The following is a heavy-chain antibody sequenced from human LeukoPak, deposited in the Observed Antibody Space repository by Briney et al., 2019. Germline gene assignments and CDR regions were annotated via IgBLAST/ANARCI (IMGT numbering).Heavy chain of an antibody. D-gene: IGHD3-22*01. CDR3: ARGRPYYYDSSGYLEGTDYYYYGMDV. CDR1: GYTFTGYY. V-gene: IGHV1-2*02. CDR2: INPNSGGT. Sequence: ASVKVSCKASGYTFTGYYMHWVRQAPGQGLEWMGWINPNSGGTNYARKFQGRVTMTRDTSISTAYMELSRLRSDDTAVYYCARGRPYYYDSSGYLEGTDYYYYGMDVWGQGTTVTVSS. J-gene: IGHJ6*02.